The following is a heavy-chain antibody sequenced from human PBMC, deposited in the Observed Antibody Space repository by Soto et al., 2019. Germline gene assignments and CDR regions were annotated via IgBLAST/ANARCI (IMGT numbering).Heavy chain of an antibody. J-gene: IGHJ5*02. V-gene: IGHV5-10-1*01. CDR2: IDPSDSYT. Sequence: PGESLKISCKGSGYSFTSYWISWVRQMPGKGLEWMGRIDPSDSYTNYSPSFQGHVTISADKSISTVYLQWSSLKASDTAMYYCARLYCSSTSCYMWFAPWGQGTLITVSS. D-gene: IGHD2-2*02. CDR1: GYSFTSYW. CDR3: ARLYCSSTSCYMWFAP.